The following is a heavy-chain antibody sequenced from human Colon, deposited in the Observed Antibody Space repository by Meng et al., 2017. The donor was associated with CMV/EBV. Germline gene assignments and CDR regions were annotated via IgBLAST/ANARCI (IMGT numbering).Heavy chain of an antibody. D-gene: IGHD5/OR15-5a*01. V-gene: IGHV1-2*06. J-gene: IGHJ4*02. CDR1: GYSFTGYY. CDR2: INTDDGET. CDR3: ARDRASLYYQFDS. Sequence: QVQLVQSGFEVKRPGASVKVSCKASGYSFTGYYLHWLRQAPGKRLEWLGRINTDDGETKYAPKFRGRATMNRETSNTTGYMELDGLTSDDTATYYCARDRASLYYQFDSWGQGTLVAVSS.